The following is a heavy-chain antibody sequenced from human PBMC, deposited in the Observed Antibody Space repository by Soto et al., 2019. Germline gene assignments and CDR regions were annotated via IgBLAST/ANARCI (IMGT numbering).Heavy chain of an antibody. Sequence: QVQLVQSGAEVKKPGSSVKVSCKASGGTLSSYTFTWVRQAPGQGLEWMGGIIPVFGTPNYAENFQGRVTIMAYESTGTGNREWSSLRGEDVAVYDGARAPRTGRGGMDFWGQGTTVTVSS. CDR1: GGTLSSYT. V-gene: IGHV1-69*01. J-gene: IGHJ6*02. CDR3: ARAPRTGRGGMDF. CDR2: IIPVFGTP.